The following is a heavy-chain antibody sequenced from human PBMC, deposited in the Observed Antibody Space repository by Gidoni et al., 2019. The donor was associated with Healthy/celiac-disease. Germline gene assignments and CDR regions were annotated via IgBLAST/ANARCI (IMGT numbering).Heavy chain of an antibody. J-gene: IGHJ5*02. CDR1: GGSTSSTSYY. V-gene: IGHV4-39*01. CDR2: IYYSGST. D-gene: IGHD3-16*02. CDR3: ARDPTIEGELSPNWFDP. Sequence: QLQLQESRPGLVKPSETLSLTCTVSGGSTSSTSYYWVWIRQPPGKGLEWIGSIYYSGSTYYNPSLKSRVTISVDTSKNQFSLKLSSVTAADTAVYYCARDPTIEGELSPNWFDPWGQGTLVTVSS.